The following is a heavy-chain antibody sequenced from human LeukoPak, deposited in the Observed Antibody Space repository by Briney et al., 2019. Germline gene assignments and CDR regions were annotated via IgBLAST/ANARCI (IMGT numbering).Heavy chain of an antibody. D-gene: IGHD6-13*01. CDR2: IYSSGST. CDR1: GDSISSFY. V-gene: IGHV4-4*07. CDR3: ARDVVAAAGTWDY. J-gene: IGHJ4*02. Sequence: SETLSLTCTVSGDSISSFYWSWVRQPAGKGLEWIGRIYSSGSTNYNPSLESRVTMSVDTSKNQLSLKLSSVTAADTAVYYCARDVVAAAGTWDYWGQGTLVTVSS.